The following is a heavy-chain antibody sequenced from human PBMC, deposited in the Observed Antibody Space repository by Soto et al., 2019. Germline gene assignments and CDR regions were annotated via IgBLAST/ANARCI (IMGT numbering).Heavy chain of an antibody. D-gene: IGHD3-9*01. V-gene: IGHV3-30*18. CDR1: GFTFSSYG. Sequence: GGSLRLSCAASGFTFSSYGMHWVRQAPGKGLEWVAVISYDGSNKYYADSVKGRFTISRDNSKNTLYLQMNSLRAEDTAVYYCAKDFTYYDILTGPFDYWGQGXLVTVYS. J-gene: IGHJ4*02. CDR3: AKDFTYYDILTGPFDY. CDR2: ISYDGSNK.